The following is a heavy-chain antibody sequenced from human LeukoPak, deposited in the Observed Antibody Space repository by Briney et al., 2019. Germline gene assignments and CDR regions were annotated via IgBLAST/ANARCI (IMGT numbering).Heavy chain of an antibody. D-gene: IGHD1-26*01. CDR3: ARDHLGVTPAY. Sequence: GGSLRLSCAASGFTFGFYWMSWVRQAPGKGLEWVANIKQDGSEKYYVDSVKGRFTISRANAKNSLYLQMNSLRAEDTAVYYCARDHLGVTPAYWGQGTLVTVSS. CDR1: GFTFGFYW. CDR2: IKQDGSEK. V-gene: IGHV3-7*05. J-gene: IGHJ4*02.